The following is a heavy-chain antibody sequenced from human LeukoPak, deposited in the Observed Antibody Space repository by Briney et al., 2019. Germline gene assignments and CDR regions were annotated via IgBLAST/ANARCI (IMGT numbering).Heavy chain of an antibody. J-gene: IGHJ4*02. D-gene: IGHD3/OR15-3a*01. Sequence: SETLSLTCTVSGGSISSSSYYWSWIRQPPGKGLEWIGYIYYSGSTNYNPSLKSRVTISVDTSKNQFSLKLSSVTAANTAVYYCAMNFGPFDYWGQGTLVTVSS. CDR2: IYYSGST. V-gene: IGHV4-61*01. CDR3: AMNFGPFDY. CDR1: GGSISSSSYY.